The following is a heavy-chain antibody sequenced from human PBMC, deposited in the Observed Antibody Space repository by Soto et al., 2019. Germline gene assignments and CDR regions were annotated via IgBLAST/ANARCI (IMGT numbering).Heavy chain of an antibody. Sequence: PGESLKISCKGSGYSFTSYWIGWVRQMPGKGLEWMGIIYPGDSDTRYSPPFQGQVTISADKSISTAYLQWSSLKASDTAMYYCARLPLKWASRYYYYYYGMDGWGQGNTVTVSS. J-gene: IGHJ6*02. D-gene: IGHD1-26*01. CDR2: IYPGDSDT. V-gene: IGHV5-51*01. CDR3: ARLPLKWASRYYYYYYGMDG. CDR1: GYSFTSYW.